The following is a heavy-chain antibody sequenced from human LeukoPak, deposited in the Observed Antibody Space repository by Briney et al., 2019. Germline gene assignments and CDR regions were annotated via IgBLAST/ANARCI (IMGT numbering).Heavy chain of an antibody. CDR3: AKDSHWILFDD. CDR1: GFTSTISG. CDR2: IGGSGTRT. D-gene: IGHD2-2*03. V-gene: IGHV3-23*01. J-gene: IGHJ4*02. Sequence: GTLRLSCLHSGFTSTISGMNWVRPALGEGLEWVSGIGGSGTRTYYADSVKGRFTIYRHNSKNTLYLQMNSLRDEYTAVYYCAKDSHWILFDDWGQGTLVTVSS.